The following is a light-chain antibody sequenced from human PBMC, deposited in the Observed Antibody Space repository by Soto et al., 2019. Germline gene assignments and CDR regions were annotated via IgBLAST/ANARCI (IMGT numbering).Light chain of an antibody. CDR1: SSNIGAGYN. J-gene: IGLJ1*01. V-gene: IGLV1-40*01. Sequence: QSVLTQPPSVSGSPGQRVSISCTGSSSNIGAGYNVHWYQQLPGTAPKLLIYDNNNRPSGVPDRFSGSKSGTSASLAITGLQDEDEADYYCQSYDTSLSGFYVFGTGTKLTVL. CDR3: QSYDTSLSGFYV. CDR2: DNN.